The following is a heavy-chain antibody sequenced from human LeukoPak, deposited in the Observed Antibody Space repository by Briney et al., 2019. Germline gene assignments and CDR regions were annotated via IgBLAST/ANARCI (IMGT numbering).Heavy chain of an antibody. V-gene: IGHV3-30*18. D-gene: IGHD6-13*01. CDR3: AKDLRYSSSHYYYYYGMDV. CDR1: GFTFSSYG. J-gene: IGHJ6*02. Sequence: GGSLRLSCAASGFTFSSYGMHWVRQAPGKGLEWVAVISYDGSNKYYADSVKGRFTISRDNSKNTLYLQMNSLRAEDTAVYYCAKDLRYSSSHYYYYYGMDVWGQGTTVTVSS. CDR2: ISYDGSNK.